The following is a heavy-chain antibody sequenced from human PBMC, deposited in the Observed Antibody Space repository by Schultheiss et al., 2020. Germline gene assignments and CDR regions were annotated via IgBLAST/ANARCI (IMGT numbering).Heavy chain of an antibody. V-gene: IGHV3-33*01. Sequence: LSLTCAASGFTFSSYGMHWVRQAPGKGLEWVALIWYDGSNRYYADSVKGRFTISRDNSKNTLYLQMSSLRAEDTAVYYCAGGPRGWQRLSQFDYWGQGTLVTVSS. CDR2: IWYDGSNR. D-gene: IGHD5-12*01. CDR1: GFTFSSYG. J-gene: IGHJ4*02. CDR3: AGGPRGWQRLSQFDY.